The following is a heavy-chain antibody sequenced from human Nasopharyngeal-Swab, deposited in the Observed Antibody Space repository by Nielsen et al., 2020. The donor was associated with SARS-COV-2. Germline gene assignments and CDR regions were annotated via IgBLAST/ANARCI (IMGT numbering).Heavy chain of an antibody. V-gene: IGHV4-34*01. J-gene: IGHJ6*03. CDR2: INHSVST. D-gene: IGHD6-19*01. CDR3: ARGLGGAVAGILFSYYYYYYIDV. Sequence: WIRQPPGKGLEWIGEINHSVSTNYNPSLKSRVTISVDTSKNQFSLKLSSVTAADTAVYYCARGLGGAVAGILFSYYYYYYIDVWGKGTTVTVSS.